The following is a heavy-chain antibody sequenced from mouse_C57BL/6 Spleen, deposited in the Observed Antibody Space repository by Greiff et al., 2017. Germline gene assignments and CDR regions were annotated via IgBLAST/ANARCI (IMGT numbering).Heavy chain of an antibody. CDR2: ISYSGST. CDR3: ARDGYGSSLDY. V-gene: IGHV3-1*01. D-gene: IGHD1-1*01. J-gene: IGHJ2*01. Sequence: EVQLQQSGPGMVKPSQSLSLTCTVTGYSITSGYDWHWIRHFPGNKLEWMGYISYSGSTNYNPSLKSRISITHDTSKNHFFLKLNSVTTEDTATYYCARDGYGSSLDYWGQGTTLTVSS. CDR1: GYSITSGYD.